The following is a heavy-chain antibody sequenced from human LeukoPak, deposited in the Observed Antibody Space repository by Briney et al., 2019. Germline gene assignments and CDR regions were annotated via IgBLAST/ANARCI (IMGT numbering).Heavy chain of an antibody. CDR1: GFTFSNYA. Sequence: GGSLRLSCAASGFTFSNYAMNWVRQAPGKGLEWVSGVSGNGCRTDYAYSVKGRFTISRDNSKNSLFLQMNSLRAEDTAIYYCAKGVSGHYDILTGNDYWGQGTLVTVSS. CDR2: VSGNGCRT. V-gene: IGHV3-23*01. D-gene: IGHD3-9*01. J-gene: IGHJ4*02. CDR3: AKGVSGHYDILTGNDY.